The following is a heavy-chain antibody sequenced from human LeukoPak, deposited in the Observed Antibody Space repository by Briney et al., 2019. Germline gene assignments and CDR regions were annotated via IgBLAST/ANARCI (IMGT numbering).Heavy chain of an antibody. J-gene: IGHJ4*02. CDR2: TKQDGSET. CDR3: ARQRGSGCLDY. CDR1: RFTLSNYW. Sequence: GGSLRLSCAASRFTLSNYWMSWVRQAPGKGLEWVANTKQDGSETYYVDSVKGRFTISRDNAKNSLSLQMNSLRAEDTAVYYCARQRGSGCLDYWGQGTLVTVSS. D-gene: IGHD6-19*01. V-gene: IGHV3-7*01.